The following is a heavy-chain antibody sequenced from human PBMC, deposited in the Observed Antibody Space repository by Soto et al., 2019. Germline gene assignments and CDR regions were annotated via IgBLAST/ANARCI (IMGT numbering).Heavy chain of an antibody. D-gene: IGHD2-15*01. Sequence: SGTLSPTSPSFGGSFMGSSWPGIRQPPGTGLEWIGEINHSGSTNYNPSLKSRVTISVDTSKNQFSLKLTSVTAADTAVYYCAKGSTGSWDYWSQGTLVTVSS. CDR3: AKGSTGSWDY. CDR2: INHSGST. V-gene: IGHV4-34*01. J-gene: IGHJ4*02. CDR1: GGSFMGSS.